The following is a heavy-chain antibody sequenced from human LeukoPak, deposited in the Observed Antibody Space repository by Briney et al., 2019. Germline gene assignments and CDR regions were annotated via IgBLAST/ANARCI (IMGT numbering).Heavy chain of an antibody. Sequence: GGSLRLSCAASGFTFSSYAMHWVRQAPGKGLEWVAVISYDGSNKYYADSVKGRFTISRDNSKNTLYLQMNNLRAEDTAVYYCASLLVPFDYWGQGTLVTVSS. J-gene: IGHJ4*02. CDR2: ISYDGSNK. D-gene: IGHD6-13*01. CDR1: GFTFSSYA. V-gene: IGHV3-30-3*01. CDR3: ASLLVPFDY.